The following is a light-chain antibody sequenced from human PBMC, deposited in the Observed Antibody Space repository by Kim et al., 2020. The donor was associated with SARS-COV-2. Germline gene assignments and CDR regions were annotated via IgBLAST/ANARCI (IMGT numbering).Light chain of an antibody. Sequence: QTATLTCTGNNNNVGNEGAGWLQHHQGHPPKLLSYRNNNRPSGISERFSASRSGNTASLTITGLQPEDEADYYCSAWDSSLTAWVFGGGTQLTVL. V-gene: IGLV10-54*01. CDR3: SAWDSSLTAWV. J-gene: IGLJ3*02. CDR2: RNN. CDR1: NNNVGNEG.